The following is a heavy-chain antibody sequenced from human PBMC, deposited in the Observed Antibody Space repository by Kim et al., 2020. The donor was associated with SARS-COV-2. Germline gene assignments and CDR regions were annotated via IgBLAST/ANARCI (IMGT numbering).Heavy chain of an antibody. CDR2: ISYDGSNK. CDR3: ARERGEAFDI. CDR1: GFTFSSYA. D-gene: IGHD3-16*01. J-gene: IGHJ3*02. Sequence: GGSLRLSCAASGFTFSSYAMHWVRQAPGKGLEWVAVISYDGSNKYYADSVKGRFTISRDNSKNTLYLQMNSLRAEDTAVYYCARERGEAFDIWGQGTMVTVSS. V-gene: IGHV3-30*04.